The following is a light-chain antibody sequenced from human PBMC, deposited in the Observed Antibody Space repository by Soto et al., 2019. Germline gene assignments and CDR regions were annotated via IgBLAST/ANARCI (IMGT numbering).Light chain of an antibody. V-gene: IGKV1-13*02. CDR3: QQFNSYPVT. CDR1: QGIRSA. J-gene: IGKJ3*01. Sequence: ATQLTQSPSSLSASVGDRVTITCRASQGIRSALAWYQQKPGKAPKLLIYDASNLESGVPSRFSSSGSRTDFSLIISSLQPENFATYYCQQFNSYPVTFGPGTKVDIK. CDR2: DAS.